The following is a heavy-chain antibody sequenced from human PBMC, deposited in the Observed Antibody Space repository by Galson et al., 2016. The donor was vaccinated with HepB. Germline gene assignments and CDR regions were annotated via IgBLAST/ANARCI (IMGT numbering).Heavy chain of an antibody. CDR1: GFTFSSYW. CDR3: ASGLRDGSLLLSY. Sequence: SLRLSCAASGFTFSSYWMHWVRQAPGKGLVWVSRIYGDDSSRTYADSVRGRFTISSDNAKNTLCLQMSSLRAEDTAVYYCASGLRDGSLLLSYWGQGTTVTVSS. D-gene: IGHD5-24*01. CDR2: IYGDDSSR. J-gene: IGHJ6*02. V-gene: IGHV3-74*01.